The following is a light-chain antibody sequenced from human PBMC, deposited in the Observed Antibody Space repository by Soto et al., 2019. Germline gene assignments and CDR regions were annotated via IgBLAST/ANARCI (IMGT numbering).Light chain of an antibody. CDR2: WAS. CDR3: QQYHYYWT. CDR1: QNINSW. J-gene: IGKJ1*01. V-gene: IGKV1-5*03. Sequence: DIQMTQSPSTLSAFVGDRVTITCRASQNINSWLAWYQQKPGKAPKLLIYWASILESGVPSRFSGSGSGTDFTLTISSLQPDDVATYYCQQYHYYWTFGQGPKVEIK.